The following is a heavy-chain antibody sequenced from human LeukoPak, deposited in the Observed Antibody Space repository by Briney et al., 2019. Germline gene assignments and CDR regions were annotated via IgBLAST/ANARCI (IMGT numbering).Heavy chain of an antibody. Sequence: GRSLRLSCAASGFTFSSYAMHWVRQAPGKGLEWVAVISYDGSNKYYADSVKGQFTISRDNSKNTLYLQMNSLRAEDTAVYYCARAVGGSWYMGIDYWGQGTLVTVSS. V-gene: IGHV3-30-3*01. D-gene: IGHD6-13*01. J-gene: IGHJ4*02. CDR2: ISYDGSNK. CDR1: GFTFSSYA. CDR3: ARAVGGSWYMGIDY.